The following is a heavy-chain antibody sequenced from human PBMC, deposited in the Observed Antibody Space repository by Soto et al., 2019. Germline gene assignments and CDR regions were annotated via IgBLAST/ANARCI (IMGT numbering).Heavy chain of an antibody. CDR1: CGSFSGYY. Sequence: SETLSLTCAVYCGSFSGYYWSWIRQPPGKGLEWIGEINHSGSTNYNPSLKSRVTISVDTSKNQFSLKLSSVTAADTAVYYCARSLKLLWFGELPRGYYYYMDVWGKGTTVTVSS. D-gene: IGHD3-10*01. CDR3: ARSLKLLWFGELPRGYYYYMDV. CDR2: INHSGST. V-gene: IGHV4-34*01. J-gene: IGHJ6*03.